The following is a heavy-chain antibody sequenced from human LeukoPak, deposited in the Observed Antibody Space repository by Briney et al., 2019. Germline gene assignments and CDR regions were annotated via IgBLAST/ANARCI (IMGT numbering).Heavy chain of an antibody. Sequence: ASVKVSCKASGYTFSNYDITWVRQAPGQGLEWMGWISTYNGNPNPAEKFQGRVTMTTDTSTSTAYMEVRSLRSDDTAVYYCARVMGPPHYWGQGTLVTVSS. CDR1: GYTFSNYD. CDR2: ISTYNGNP. V-gene: IGHV1-18*01. D-gene: IGHD2-8*01. J-gene: IGHJ4*02. CDR3: ARVMGPPHY.